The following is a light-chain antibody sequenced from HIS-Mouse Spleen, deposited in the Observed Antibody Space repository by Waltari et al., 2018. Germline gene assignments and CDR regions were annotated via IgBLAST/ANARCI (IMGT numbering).Light chain of an antibody. CDR3: QTWGTGIQV. Sequence: QLVLTQSPSASASLGASIKLTCTLSSGHSSYPIAWHQQQPEKGPRYLMKLNSDGSHSKGDGIPDRFSGSSSGAESYLTISSLQSEDEADYYCQTWGTGIQVFGGGTKLTVL. CDR2: LNSDGSH. J-gene: IGLJ2*01. CDR1: SGHSSYP. V-gene: IGLV4-69*01.